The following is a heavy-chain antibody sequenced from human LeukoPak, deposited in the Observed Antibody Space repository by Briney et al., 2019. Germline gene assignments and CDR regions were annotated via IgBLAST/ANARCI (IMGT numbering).Heavy chain of an antibody. CDR2: ISWNSGSI. J-gene: IGHJ4*02. CDR3: AMGDSGVFSPPVGY. Sequence: PGGSLRLSCAASGFTFDDYAMHWVRQAPGKGLEWVSGISWNSGSIGYADSVKGGFTISRDNAKNSLYLQMNSLRAEDTALYYCAMGDSGVFSPPVGYGARGTRATVPS. D-gene: IGHD3-22*01. V-gene: IGHV3-9*01. CDR1: GFTFDDYA.